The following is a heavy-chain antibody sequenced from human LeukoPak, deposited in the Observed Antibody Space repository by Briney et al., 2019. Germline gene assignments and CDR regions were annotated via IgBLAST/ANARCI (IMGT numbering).Heavy chain of an antibody. CDR1: GGSISSSSYY. CDR3: ERFYTTSQYGSGYMDV. V-gene: IGHV4-39*01. D-gene: IGHD3-10*01. J-gene: IGHJ6*03. Sequence: SETLSLTCTVSGGSISSSSYYWGWIRQPPGKGLEWIGSVSYSGSTYYNPSLKSRVTIAVDTSKTQFSLKLSSVTAADTAVYYCERFYTTSQYGSGYMDVWGKGTTVTVSS. CDR2: VSYSGST.